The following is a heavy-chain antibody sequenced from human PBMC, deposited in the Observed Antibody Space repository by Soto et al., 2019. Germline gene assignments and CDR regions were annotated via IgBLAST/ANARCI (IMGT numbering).Heavy chain of an antibody. V-gene: IGHV4-59*08. J-gene: IGHJ4*02. Sequence: QVQLQESGPGLVKPSETLSLTCTVSGGSISSYYWSWIRQPPGKGLEWIGYIYYSGSTNYNPSLKSRVTISVDTSKNQFSPKLSSVTAADTAVYYCARGDYYGSGSSPFDYWGQGTLVTVSS. CDR1: GGSISSYY. CDR3: ARGDYYGSGSSPFDY. D-gene: IGHD3-10*01. CDR2: IYYSGST.